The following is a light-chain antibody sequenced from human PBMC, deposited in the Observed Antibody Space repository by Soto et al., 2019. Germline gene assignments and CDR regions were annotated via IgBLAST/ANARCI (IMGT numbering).Light chain of an antibody. V-gene: IGKV1-5*03. CDR3: QQYNSYPLT. J-gene: IGKJ4*01. CDR1: QSISSW. Sequence: DIQMTQSPSTLSASVGDRVPITCRASQSISSWLAWYQQKPGTAPNLLIYKASSLESGVPSRFSGSGSGTEFTLTISSLQPDDFATYDCQQYNSYPLTFGGGTKVEIK. CDR2: KAS.